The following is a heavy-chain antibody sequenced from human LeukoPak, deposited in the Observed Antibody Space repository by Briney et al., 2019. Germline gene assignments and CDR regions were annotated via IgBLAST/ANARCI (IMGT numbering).Heavy chain of an antibody. CDR3: ARGFVKVVPAVTGEGHYFDY. D-gene: IGHD2-2*01. V-gene: IGHV4-30-2*01. Sequence: PSETLSLTCTVSGGSIISGGYYWDWIRQPAGKGLEWIGYMSQSGSADYNPSLKSRVTISVDTSKNQFSLKLSSVTAADTAVYYCARGFVKVVPAVTGEGHYFDYWGQGTLVTVSS. J-gene: IGHJ4*02. CDR1: GGSIISGGYY. CDR2: MSQSGSA.